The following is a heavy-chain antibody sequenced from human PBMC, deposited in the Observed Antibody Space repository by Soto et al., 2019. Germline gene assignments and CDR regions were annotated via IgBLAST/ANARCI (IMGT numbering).Heavy chain of an antibody. J-gene: IGHJ5*02. CDR1: GGTFSSYA. Sequence: SVKVSCKASGGTFSSYAISWVRQAPGQGLEWMGGIIPIFGTANYAQKFQGRVTITADESTSTAYMELSSLRSEDTAVYYCARGGSSWYSNWFDPWGQGTLVTVSS. D-gene: IGHD6-13*01. CDR3: ARGGSSWYSNWFDP. CDR2: IIPIFGTA. V-gene: IGHV1-69*13.